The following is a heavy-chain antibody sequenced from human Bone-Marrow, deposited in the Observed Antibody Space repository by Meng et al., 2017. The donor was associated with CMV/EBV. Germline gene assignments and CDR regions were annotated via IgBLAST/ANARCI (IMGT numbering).Heavy chain of an antibody. J-gene: IGHJ6*02. CDR3: AKALNPTGDYYYYGLDV. V-gene: IGHV3-7*03. CDR1: GFKLSIYW. D-gene: IGHD1-14*01. Sequence: GESLKISCGTSGFKLSIYWMTWVRQAPGRGLEWVANINQDGSEKYYADSVKGRFTISRDNAKNSLYLQMNSLRAEDTALYYCAKALNPTGDYYYYGLDVWGQGTTVTVSS. CDR2: INQDGSEK.